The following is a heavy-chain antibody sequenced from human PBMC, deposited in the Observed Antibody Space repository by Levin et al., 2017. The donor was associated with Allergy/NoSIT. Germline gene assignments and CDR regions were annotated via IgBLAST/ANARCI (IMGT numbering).Heavy chain of an antibody. Sequence: ASVKVSCAASGFTFSSYAMSWVRQAPGKGLEWVSAISGSGGSTYYADSVKGRFTISRDNSKNTLYLQMNSLRAEDTAVYYCAKAQGGSYHFDAFDIWGQGTMVTVSS. CDR1: GFTFSSYA. CDR3: AKAQGGSYHFDAFDI. J-gene: IGHJ3*02. D-gene: IGHD1-26*01. V-gene: IGHV3-23*01. CDR2: ISGSGGST.